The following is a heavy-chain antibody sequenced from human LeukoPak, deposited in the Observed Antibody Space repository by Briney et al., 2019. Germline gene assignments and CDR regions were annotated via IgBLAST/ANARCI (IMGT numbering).Heavy chain of an antibody. D-gene: IGHD4-17*01. J-gene: IGHJ4*02. V-gene: IGHV4-59*01. CDR2: IYYSGST. CDR1: GVSISSFY. Sequence: SETLSLTCTVSGVSISSFYWGWIRQPPGKGLEWIGYIYYSGSTTYNPSLKSRVTISVDTSKNQFSLKLNSVTAADTAVYYCARDDPTRTAFDYWGQGTLVTVSS. CDR3: ARDDPTRTAFDY.